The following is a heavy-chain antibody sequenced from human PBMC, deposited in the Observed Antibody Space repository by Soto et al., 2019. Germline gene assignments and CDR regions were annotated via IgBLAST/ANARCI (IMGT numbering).Heavy chain of an antibody. D-gene: IGHD3-3*01. CDR3: ARGGQDFWSGPFDY. CDR1: GGSISNYF. CDR2: IDNSGST. Sequence: SVTLSLTCTVSGGSISNYFCNWIRQPAGKGLEWIGRIDNSGSTNYNPSPKSRITMSADTSRNQFSLKLNSVTAADTAVYYCARGGQDFWSGPFDYWGQGALVTVSS. V-gene: IGHV4-4*07. J-gene: IGHJ4*02.